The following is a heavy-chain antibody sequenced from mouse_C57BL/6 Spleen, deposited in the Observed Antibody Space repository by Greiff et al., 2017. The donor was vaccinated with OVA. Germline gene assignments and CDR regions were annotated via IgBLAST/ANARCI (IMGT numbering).Heavy chain of an antibody. CDR2: IDPETGGT. J-gene: IGHJ1*03. CDR1: GYTFTDYE. Sequence: VKLMESGAELVRPGASVTLSCKASGYTFTDYEMHWVKQTPVHGLEWIGAIDPETGGTAYNQKFKGKAILTADKSSSTAYMELRSLTSEDSAVYYCTRRLHYGSSDWYFDVWGTGTTVTVSS. D-gene: IGHD1-1*01. V-gene: IGHV1-15*01. CDR3: TRRLHYGSSDWYFDV.